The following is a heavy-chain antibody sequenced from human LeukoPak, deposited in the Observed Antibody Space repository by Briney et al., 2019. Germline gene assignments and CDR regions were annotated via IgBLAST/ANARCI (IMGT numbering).Heavy chain of an antibody. V-gene: IGHV3-7*03. D-gene: IGHD1-14*01. CDR1: GFTFSSYW. CDR2: IKQDGSEK. Sequence: GGSLRLSCAASGFTFSSYWMSWVRQAPGKGLEWVANIKQDGSEKYYVDSVKGRFTISRDNSKNTLYLQMNSLRAEDTAVYYCAREAIAPEPHFDYWGQGNLVTVSS. J-gene: IGHJ4*02. CDR3: AREAIAPEPHFDY.